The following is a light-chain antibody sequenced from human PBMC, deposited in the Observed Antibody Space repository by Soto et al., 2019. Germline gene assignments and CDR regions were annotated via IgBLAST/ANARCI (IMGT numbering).Light chain of an antibody. CDR1: QSISSY. J-gene: IGKJ5*01. CDR2: AAS. Sequence: DIQMTQSPSSLSASVGDRVTITCRASQSISSYLNWYQQKPGKAPKLLIYAASSLQSGVPSRFSGSISGLDFALTISYLHPEAFSACYCQQSYSTPLTVGRGTRLEIK. CDR3: QQSYSTPLT. V-gene: IGKV1-39*01.